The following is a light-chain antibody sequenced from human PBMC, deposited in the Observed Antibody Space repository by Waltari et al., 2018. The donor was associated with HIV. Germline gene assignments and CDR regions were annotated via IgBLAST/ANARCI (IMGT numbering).Light chain of an antibody. J-gene: IGLJ2*01. Sequence: QSALTQPPSVSGSPGQSVTISCTGTSSDVGTYNRVSWYQQPPGTAPKVLIYEVSDRPSGVPDRFSGSKSGNTASLTISGLQAEDEADYYCSSFTTSSTLIFGGGTRLTVL. CDR1: SSDVGTYNR. V-gene: IGLV2-18*02. CDR2: EVS. CDR3: SSFTTSSTLI.